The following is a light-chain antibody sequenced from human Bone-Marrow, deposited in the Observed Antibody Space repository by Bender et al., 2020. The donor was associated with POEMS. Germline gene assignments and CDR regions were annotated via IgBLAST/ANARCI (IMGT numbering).Light chain of an antibody. CDR1: SSKFGSYP. CDR2: NNS. J-gene: IGLJ3*02. CDR3: ATWDGSLNGWV. Sequence: QSVLTQSPSASGTPGQRVTISCSGSSSKFGSYPVNWYQQLPGAAPKLVIFNNSQRPSGVPDRFSGSNSGTSASLAISGLLSDDEADFYCATWDGSLNGWVFGGGTKLTVL. V-gene: IGLV1-44*01.